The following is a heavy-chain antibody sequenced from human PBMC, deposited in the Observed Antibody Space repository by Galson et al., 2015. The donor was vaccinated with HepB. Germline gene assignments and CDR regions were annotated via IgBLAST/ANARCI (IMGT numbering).Heavy chain of an antibody. Sequence: SLRLSCAASGFTFSDYYMSWISQAPGKGLEWLSYISSSTIYTNYADSVKGRFTISRDNVKNSMYLQMNSLRAEDTAVYYCARVADSDYGDHAHFDSWGLGTLVTVSS. CDR3: ARVADSDYGDHAHFDS. J-gene: IGHJ4*02. CDR1: GFTFSDYY. D-gene: IGHD4-17*01. V-gene: IGHV3-11*06. CDR2: ISSSTIYT.